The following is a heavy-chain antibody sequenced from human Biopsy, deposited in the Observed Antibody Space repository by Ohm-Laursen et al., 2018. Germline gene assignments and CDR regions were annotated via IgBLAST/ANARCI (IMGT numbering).Heavy chain of an antibody. CDR1: GHTFSSSD. Sequence: ASVKVSCKASGHTFSSSDINWVRQAPGQGLEWIGRITVYNGNTNFAQKVQDRVSMTIDTSTSTAHMELRSLRSDDTAVYYCARGYKYDSNGEHHQIKVFDYWGQGTLVTVSS. CDR3: ARGYKYDSNGEHHQIKVFDY. CDR2: ITVYNGNT. J-gene: IGHJ4*02. V-gene: IGHV1-18*01. D-gene: IGHD3-22*01.